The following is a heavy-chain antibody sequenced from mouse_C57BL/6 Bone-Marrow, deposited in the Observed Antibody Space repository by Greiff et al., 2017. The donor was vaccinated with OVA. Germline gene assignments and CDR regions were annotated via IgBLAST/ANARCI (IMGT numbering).Heavy chain of an antibody. Sequence: QVQLKQSGAELARPGASVKLSCKASGYTFTSYGISWVKQRTGQGLEWIGEIYPRSGNTYYNEKFKGKATLTADKSSSTAYMELRSLTSEDSAVYFCARGKDYGSSWFAYWGQGTLVTVSA. CDR2: IYPRSGNT. D-gene: IGHD1-1*01. V-gene: IGHV1-81*01. CDR1: GYTFTSYG. J-gene: IGHJ3*01. CDR3: ARGKDYGSSWFAY.